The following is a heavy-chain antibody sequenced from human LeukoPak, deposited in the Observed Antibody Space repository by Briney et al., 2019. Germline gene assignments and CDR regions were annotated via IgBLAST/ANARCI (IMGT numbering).Heavy chain of an antibody. D-gene: IGHD6-19*01. CDR2: IKQDGSDK. CDR1: GFTFGNYW. Sequence: GGSLRLSCAASGFTFGNYWMSWVRQAPGKGLEWVANIKQDGSDKYYVDSVTGRFTISRDNSKNMLHLQMSSLTGEDTALYYCVRRGDASSGWGDHDYWGQGALVTVSS. CDR3: VRRGDASSGWGDHDY. V-gene: IGHV3-7*03. J-gene: IGHJ4*02.